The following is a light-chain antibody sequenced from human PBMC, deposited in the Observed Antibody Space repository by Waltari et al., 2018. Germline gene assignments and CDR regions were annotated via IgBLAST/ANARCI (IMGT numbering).Light chain of an antibody. CDR3: ATWDDSLNGVV. Sequence: QSVLTQPPSASGTPGQGVTIPCSGSRSNIGSNTVNWYQHLPGTAPKVLIQSNNHRPPGVPDRFSGSKSGPSASLAVSGLQSEDEGDYYCATWDDSLNGVVFGGGTKLTVL. CDR1: RSNIGSNT. CDR2: SNN. V-gene: IGLV1-44*01. J-gene: IGLJ2*01.